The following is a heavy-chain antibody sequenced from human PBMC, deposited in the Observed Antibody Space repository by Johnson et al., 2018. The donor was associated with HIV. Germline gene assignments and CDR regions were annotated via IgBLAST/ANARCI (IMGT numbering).Heavy chain of an antibody. J-gene: IGHJ3*02. CDR3: ARAPEVRGIDAFDI. CDR1: GFTFSDYY. V-gene: IGHV3-11*04. CDR2: ISSSGNTV. D-gene: IGHD3-10*01. Sequence: QVQLVESGGGLVKPGGSLRLSCAASGFTFSDYYMSWIRQAPGKGLEWVSCISSSGNTVYYADSVKGRFTISRDNAKNALSLQMNILTAEDTAVYYCARAPEVRGIDAFDIWGQGTMVTVSS.